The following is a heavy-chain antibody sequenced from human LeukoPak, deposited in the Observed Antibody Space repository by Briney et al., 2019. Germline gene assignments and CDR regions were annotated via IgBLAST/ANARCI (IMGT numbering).Heavy chain of an antibody. CDR1: GFTFSGYA. Sequence: PGGSLRLSCAASGFTFSGYAMHWVRQAPGKGLEWVAVISYDGSNKYHADSVKGRFTVSRDKSKNTLYLQLNSLRAEDTAVYYCASGPYCTNGVCYGSNWFDPWGQGTLVTVSS. CDR3: ASGPYCTNGVCYGSNWFDP. J-gene: IGHJ5*02. V-gene: IGHV3-30-3*01. CDR2: ISYDGSNK. D-gene: IGHD2-8*01.